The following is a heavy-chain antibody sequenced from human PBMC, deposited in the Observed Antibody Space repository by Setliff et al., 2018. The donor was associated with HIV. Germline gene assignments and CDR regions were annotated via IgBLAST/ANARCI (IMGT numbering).Heavy chain of an antibody. Sequence: SQTLSLTCAISGDSVSSNNAAWNWIRQSPLRGLEWLGRTYYRSKRYFDYAVSVKSRIIINPDTSKNQFSLHLNSVTPEDTAVYYCARGSYGSVLLWGQGTLVTVSS. CDR3: ARGSYGSVLL. D-gene: IGHD6-19*01. CDR2: TYYRSKRYF. J-gene: IGHJ4*02. V-gene: IGHV6-1*01. CDR1: GDSVSSNNAA.